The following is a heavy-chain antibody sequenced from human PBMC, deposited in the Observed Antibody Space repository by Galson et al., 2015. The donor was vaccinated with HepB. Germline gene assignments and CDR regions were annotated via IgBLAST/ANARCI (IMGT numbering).Heavy chain of an antibody. D-gene: IGHD3-22*01. CDR3: ARTFYYDSSGYYYGSYFDY. CDR1: GFTFSSYW. J-gene: IGHJ4*02. Sequence: SLRLSCAASGFTFSSYWMSWVRQAPGKGLEWVANIKQDGSEKYYVDSVKGRFTISRDNAKNSLYLQMDSLRAEDTAVYYCARTFYYDSSGYYYGSYFDYWGQGTLVTVSS. V-gene: IGHV3-7*01. CDR2: IKQDGSEK.